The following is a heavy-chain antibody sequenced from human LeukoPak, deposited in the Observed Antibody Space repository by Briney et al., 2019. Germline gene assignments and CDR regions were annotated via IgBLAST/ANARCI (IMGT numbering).Heavy chain of an antibody. Sequence: GESLKISCKGSGYSFTGYWIGWVRQMPGKGLEWMGIIYPGDSDTRYSPSFQGQVTISADKSISTACLQWSSLKASDTAMYYCARRTLGSSSSHKDYFDYWGQGTLVTVSS. CDR1: GYSFTGYW. J-gene: IGHJ4*02. V-gene: IGHV5-51*01. CDR2: IYPGDSDT. D-gene: IGHD6-6*01. CDR3: ARRTLGSSSSHKDYFDY.